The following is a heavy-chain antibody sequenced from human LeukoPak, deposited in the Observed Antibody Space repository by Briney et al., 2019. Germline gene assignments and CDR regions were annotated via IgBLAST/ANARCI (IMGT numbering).Heavy chain of an antibody. CDR3: EREYHGGLFDY. V-gene: IGHV1-46*01. CDR2: INPGGGGT. J-gene: IGHJ4*02. D-gene: IGHD2-15*01. Sequence: GASVTLSFMSSVYTFINYYIHWVGQAPGQGVEGMGMINPGGGGTAYAQKFQGRVTMTRDTSTSTVYMELRSLRSEDTAVYYCEREYHGGLFDYWGQGTLVTVSS. CDR1: VYTFINYY.